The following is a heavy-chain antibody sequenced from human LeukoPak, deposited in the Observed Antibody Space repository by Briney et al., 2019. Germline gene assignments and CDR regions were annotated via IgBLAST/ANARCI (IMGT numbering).Heavy chain of an antibody. Sequence: GASVKVSCKASGGTFSSYAISWVRQAPGQGLEWMGGIIPIFGTANYAQKFQGRVTITADESTSTAYMELSSLRSGDTAVYYCARALESGYYYDSNAFDIWGQGTMVTVSS. CDR1: GGTFSSYA. CDR2: IIPIFGTA. D-gene: IGHD3-22*01. CDR3: ARALESGYYYDSNAFDI. J-gene: IGHJ3*02. V-gene: IGHV1-69*13.